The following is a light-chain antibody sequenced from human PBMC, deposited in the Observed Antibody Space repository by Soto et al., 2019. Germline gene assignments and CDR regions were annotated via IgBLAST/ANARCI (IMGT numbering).Light chain of an antibody. CDR1: QSVSTY. V-gene: IGKV3-11*01. CDR3: QQRRSWPPTIT. CDR2: DAS. Sequence: EIVCPQSPATLSLSPGETSPVSCRASQSVSTYLAWYQQRPGQAPRLLIYDASYRATDIPPRFSGSGSGTDFTLTISSLEPEDFAVYYCQQRRSWPPTITFGQGTRLEIK. J-gene: IGKJ5*01.